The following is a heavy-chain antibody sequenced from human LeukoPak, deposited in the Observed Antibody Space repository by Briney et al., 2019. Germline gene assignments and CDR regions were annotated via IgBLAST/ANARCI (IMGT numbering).Heavy chain of an antibody. Sequence: GGSLRLSCAASGFTFSSYGMHWVRQAPGKGLEWVAVISYDGSNKYYADSVKGRFTISRDNSKNTLSLQMNSLRVEDTAVYYCAREKGRGVISPYYDYWGQGTRVTVSS. CDR3: AREKGRGVISPYYDY. CDR2: ISYDGSNK. D-gene: IGHD3-10*01. V-gene: IGHV3-30*03. J-gene: IGHJ4*02. CDR1: GFTFSSYG.